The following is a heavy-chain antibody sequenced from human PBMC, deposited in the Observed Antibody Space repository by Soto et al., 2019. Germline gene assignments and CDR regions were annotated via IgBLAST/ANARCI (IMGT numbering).Heavy chain of an antibody. Sequence: ASETLSLTCTVSGGSICSSSYYWGWIRQPPGKGLEWIGSIYYSGSTYYNPSLKSRVTISVDTSKNQFSLKLSSVTAADTAVYYCAIASIAVAGTTRFDPWGQGTLVTVSS. V-gene: IGHV4-39*01. CDR1: GGSICSSSYY. D-gene: IGHD6-19*01. CDR2: IYYSGST. J-gene: IGHJ5*02. CDR3: AIASIAVAGTTRFDP.